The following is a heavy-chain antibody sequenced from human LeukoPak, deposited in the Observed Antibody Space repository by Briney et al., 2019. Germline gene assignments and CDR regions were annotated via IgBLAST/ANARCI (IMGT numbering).Heavy chain of an antibody. J-gene: IGHJ5*02. V-gene: IGHV1-69*06. CDR3: ARDGKYFDWLPPPLDP. Sequence: GASVKVSCKASGGTFSSYAISWVRQAPGQGLEWMGGIIPIFGTANYAQKFQGRVTITADKSTSTAYMELRSLRSDDTAVYYCARDGKYFDWLPPPLDPWGQGTLVTVSS. D-gene: IGHD3-9*01. CDR1: GGTFSSYA. CDR2: IIPIFGTA.